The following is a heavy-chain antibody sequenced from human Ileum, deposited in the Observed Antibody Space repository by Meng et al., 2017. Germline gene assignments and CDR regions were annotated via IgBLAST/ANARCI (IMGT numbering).Heavy chain of an antibody. CDR3: ARGGGSYYHFDY. CDR1: GDSVSSNSAA. V-gene: IGHV6-1*01. Sequence: GQLQPSGPGLVKPSQTLSLTCAISGDSVSSNSAAWNWIRQSPSRGLKWLGRTYYRSKWFNEYAVSVKSRITINPDTSENQFSLQLNSVTPEDAAVYYCARGGGSYYHFDYWGQGTLVTVSS. CDR2: TYYRSKWFN. J-gene: IGHJ4*02. D-gene: IGHD1-26*01.